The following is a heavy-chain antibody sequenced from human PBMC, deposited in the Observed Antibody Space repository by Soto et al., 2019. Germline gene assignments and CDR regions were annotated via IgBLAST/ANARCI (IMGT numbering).Heavy chain of an antibody. J-gene: IGHJ6*02. CDR1: GFTFSSYS. D-gene: IGHD1-20*01. CDR2: ISSSSSYI. CDR3: ARDITGNYYYYGMDV. Sequence: GGSLRLSCAASGFTFSSYSMNWVRQAPGKGLEWVSSISSSSSYIYYADSVKGRLTISRDNAKNSLYLQMNSLRAEDTAVYYCARDITGNYYYYGMDVWGQGTTVTVS. V-gene: IGHV3-21*01.